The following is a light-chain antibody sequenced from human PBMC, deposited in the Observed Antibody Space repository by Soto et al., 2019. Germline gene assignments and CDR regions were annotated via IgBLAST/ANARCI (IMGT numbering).Light chain of an antibody. V-gene: IGLV2-8*01. CDR3: TSYAGNNNFD. J-gene: IGLJ1*01. CDR1: SSDVGGYNF. CDR2: EVS. Sequence: QSALTQPPSASGSPGQSVTISCTGTSSDVGGYNFVSWYQQHPGKAPKLMIYEVSKRPSGVPDSFSGSKSGNTASLTVSGLQVEDEADYYCTSYAGNNNFDFGTGTKVTVL.